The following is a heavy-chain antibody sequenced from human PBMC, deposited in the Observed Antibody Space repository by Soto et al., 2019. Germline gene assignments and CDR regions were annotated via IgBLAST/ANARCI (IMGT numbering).Heavy chain of an antibody. D-gene: IGHD3-9*01. CDR2: IYYSGST. CDR1: GGSISSSSYY. Sequence: SETLSLTCTVSGGSISSSSYYWGWIRQPPGKGLEWIGSIYYSGSTYYNPSLKSRVTISVDTSKNQFSLKLSSVTAADTAVYYCARMLYFDWLLLDYWGQGTLVTVSS. V-gene: IGHV4-39*01. CDR3: ARMLYFDWLLLDY. J-gene: IGHJ4*02.